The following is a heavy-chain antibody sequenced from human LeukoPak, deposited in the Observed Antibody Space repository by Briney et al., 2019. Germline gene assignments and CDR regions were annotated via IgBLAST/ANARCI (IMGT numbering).Heavy chain of an antibody. CDR1: GFTFSSAW. CDR3: ARGSYWNS. CDR2: IHSDGRTT. J-gene: IGHJ4*02. Sequence: GGSLRLSCAASGFTFSSAWMHWVRQPPGKGLVWVSRIHSDGRTTIYTDSVKGRFTISRDNSKNTLYLQMNSLRTEDTALYYCARGSYWNSWGQGTLVTVSS. D-gene: IGHD1-26*01. V-gene: IGHV3-74*01.